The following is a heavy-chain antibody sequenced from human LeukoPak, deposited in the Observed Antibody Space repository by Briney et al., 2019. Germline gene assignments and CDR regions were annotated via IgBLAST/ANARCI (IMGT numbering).Heavy chain of an antibody. V-gene: IGHV1-8*01. CDR1: GYTFTSYD. J-gene: IGHJ5*02. CDR3: ARGLGRVRGVPSINWFDP. D-gene: IGHD3-10*01. Sequence: ASVKVSCKASGYTFTSYDINWVRQATGQGLEWMGWMNPNSGNTGYAQKFQGRVTMTRNTSISTAYMELSSLRSEDTAVYYCARGLGRVRGVPSINWFDPWGRGTLVTVSS. CDR2: MNPNSGNT.